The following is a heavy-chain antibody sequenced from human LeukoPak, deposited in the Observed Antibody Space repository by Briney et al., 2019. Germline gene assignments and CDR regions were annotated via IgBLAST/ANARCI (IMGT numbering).Heavy chain of an antibody. V-gene: IGHV1-46*01. Sequence: ASVKVSCKASGYTFTSYYMHWVRQAPGQGLEWMGIINPSGGSTSYAQKFQGRVTMTRDTSTSTVYMELGSLRSEDTAVYYCATIAVAGTWDFDYWGQGTLVTVSS. CDR2: INPSGGST. J-gene: IGHJ4*02. CDR3: ATIAVAGTWDFDY. D-gene: IGHD6-19*01. CDR1: GYTFTSYY.